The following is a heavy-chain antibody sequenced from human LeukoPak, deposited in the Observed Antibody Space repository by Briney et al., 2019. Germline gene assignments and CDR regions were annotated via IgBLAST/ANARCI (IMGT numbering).Heavy chain of an antibody. CDR2: IYHSGST. CDR1: GYSISSGHY. V-gene: IGHV4-38-2*02. CDR3: ARVPSMTTVTTHFDY. Sequence: SETLSLTCTVSGYSISSGHYWGWIRQPPGKGLEWIGSIYHSGSTYYNPSLKSRVTISVDTSKNQFSLKLSSVTAADTAVYYCARVPSMTTVTTHFDYWGQGTLVTVSS. J-gene: IGHJ4*02. D-gene: IGHD4-17*01.